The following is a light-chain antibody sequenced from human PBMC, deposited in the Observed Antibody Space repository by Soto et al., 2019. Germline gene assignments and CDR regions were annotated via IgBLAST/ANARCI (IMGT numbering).Light chain of an antibody. CDR1: SSDVGTYNY. Sequence: QSALTQSASVSGSPGQSITISCSGTSSDVGTYNYVSWYQHHPGKAPKLIIYEVSNRPSGVSNRFSGSKSGSTASLTISGLQAEDEVDYNCTSYTRDTALVFGTGTKVTVL. CDR2: EVS. V-gene: IGLV2-14*01. J-gene: IGLJ1*01. CDR3: TSYTRDTALV.